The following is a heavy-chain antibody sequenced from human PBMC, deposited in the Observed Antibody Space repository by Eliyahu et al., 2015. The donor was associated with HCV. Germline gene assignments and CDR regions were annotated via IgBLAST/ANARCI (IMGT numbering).Heavy chain of an antibody. CDR2: IKNKADGETT. Sequence: EVQLVESGGGLQKPGGSLRLSCAASGFSFNNAWMGWVRQAPGKGLEWVGRIKNKADGETTDFAAPVEGRFTISRDDSTNTVHLQMNNLKTEDTAIYYCFTDTLGGRPGGWGQGTLVTVSS. J-gene: IGHJ4*02. CDR3: FTDTLGGRPGG. D-gene: IGHD3-3*01. V-gene: IGHV3-15*01. CDR1: GFSFNNAW.